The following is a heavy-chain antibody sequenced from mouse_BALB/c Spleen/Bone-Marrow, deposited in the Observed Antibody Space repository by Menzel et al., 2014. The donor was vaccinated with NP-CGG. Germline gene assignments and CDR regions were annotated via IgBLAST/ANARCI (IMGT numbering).Heavy chain of an antibody. CDR1: GFIFSSFG. V-gene: IGHV5-6*02. D-gene: IGHD1-2*01. CDR2: ITSGGSST. J-gene: IGHJ2*01. Sequence: EVMLVESGGDLVKPGGSLKLSCAASGFIFSSFGMSWVRQTPDKRLEWVATITSGGSSTYYPDSLKGRFTISRDDAKNTLSLQRSSLKSEETAMYYFARIHNYWGEDTTLTVSS. CDR3: ARIHNY.